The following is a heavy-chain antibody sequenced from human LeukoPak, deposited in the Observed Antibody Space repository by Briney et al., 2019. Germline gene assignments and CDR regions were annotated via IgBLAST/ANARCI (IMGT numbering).Heavy chain of an antibody. J-gene: IGHJ4*02. V-gene: IGHV1-69*04. D-gene: IGHD4-23*01. CDR2: IIPILGIA. CDR1: GGTFSSYA. Sequence: GSSVKVSCKPSGGTFSSYAISWVRQAPGQGLEWMGRIIPILGIANYAQKFQGRVTITADKSTSTAYMELSSLRSEDTAMYYCARESYSGNPYFDYWGQGTLVTVSS. CDR3: ARESYSGNPYFDY.